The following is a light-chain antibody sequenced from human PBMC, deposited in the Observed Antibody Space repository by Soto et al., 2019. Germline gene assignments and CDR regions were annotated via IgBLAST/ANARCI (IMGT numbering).Light chain of an antibody. J-gene: IGLJ7*01. V-gene: IGLV1-44*01. CDR3: QSYDSSLSGAV. Sequence: QSVLTQPPSASGTPGQRVIISCSGSKSNIGDNPVNWFQQFPGTAPKLLIFSNDERPSGVPDRFSGSKSGTSASLAITGLQAEDEADYYCQSYDSSLSGAVFGGGTQLTVL. CDR2: SND. CDR1: KSNIGDNP.